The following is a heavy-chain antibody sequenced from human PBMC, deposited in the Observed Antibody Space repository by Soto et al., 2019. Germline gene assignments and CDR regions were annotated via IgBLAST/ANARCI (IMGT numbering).Heavy chain of an antibody. CDR2: INQDGSEK. J-gene: IGHJ5*02. D-gene: IGHD4-4*01. CDR1: GFTSSGYW. Sequence: GPLRLSCAASGFTSSGYWMTWVRQAPGKGLEWVANINQDGSEKYYVDSVKGRFTISRDNAKDSLYLQMNSLRAEDTAIYYCARDYSNPRGRFDPWGQGTLVTVSS. V-gene: IGHV3-7*01. CDR3: ARDYSNPRGRFDP.